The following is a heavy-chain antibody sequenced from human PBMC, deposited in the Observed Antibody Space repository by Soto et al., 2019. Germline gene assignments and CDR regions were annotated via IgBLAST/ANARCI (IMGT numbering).Heavy chain of an antibody. CDR1: GGTFSSYT. V-gene: IGHV1-69*02. J-gene: IGHJ4*02. CDR3: ARVGHLGELSIFDY. D-gene: IGHD3-16*02. Sequence: SVRGSCKASGGTFSSYTISWLLQAPGQGLEWMGRIIPILGIANYAQKFQGRVTITADKSTSTAYMELSSLRSEDTAVYYCARVGHLGELSIFDYWGQGTLVTVSS. CDR2: IIPILGIA.